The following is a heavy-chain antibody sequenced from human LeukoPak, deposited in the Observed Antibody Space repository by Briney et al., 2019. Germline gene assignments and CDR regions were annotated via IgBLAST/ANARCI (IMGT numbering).Heavy chain of an antibody. V-gene: IGHV4-30-4*08. J-gene: IGHJ6*03. CDR1: GGSISSSSYY. D-gene: IGHD3-22*01. CDR3: ARVAVGDSSGYYYPYYYCYYMDV. CDR2: IYYSGST. Sequence: PSETLSLTCTVSGGSISSSSYYWGWIRQPPGKGLEWIGYIYYSGSTYYNPSLKSRVTISVDTSKNQFSLKLGSVTAADTAVYYCARVAVGDSSGYYYPYYYCYYMDVWGKGTTVTVSS.